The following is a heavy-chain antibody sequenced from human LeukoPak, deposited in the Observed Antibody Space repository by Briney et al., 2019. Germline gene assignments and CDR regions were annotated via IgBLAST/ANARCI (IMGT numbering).Heavy chain of an antibody. CDR3: ARMAGLIYSGSFYFDY. CDR1: GGPMSSSSYY. V-gene: IGHV4-39*07. J-gene: IGHJ4*02. CDR2: IYYSGST. Sequence: PSETLSLTCTVSGGPMSSSSYYWGWIRQPPGKGLEWIGSIYYSGSTYYNPSLKSRVTISVDTSKNQFSLKLSSVTAADTAVYYCARMAGLIYSGSFYFDYWGQGTLVTVSS. D-gene: IGHD1-26*01.